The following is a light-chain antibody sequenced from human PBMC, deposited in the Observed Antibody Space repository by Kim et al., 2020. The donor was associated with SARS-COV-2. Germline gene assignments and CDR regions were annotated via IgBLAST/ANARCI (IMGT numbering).Light chain of an antibody. CDR2: SNN. Sequence: QSVLTQPPSTSGTPGQRVTISCSGSSSNIGVNTVNWYQHLPGTAPKFLIYSNNQRPSGVSDRFSGSKSGTSASLAISGLQSEDEADYYCATWDNTLNAYVFGPGTKVTVL. J-gene: IGLJ1*01. CDR3: ATWDNTLNAYV. V-gene: IGLV1-44*01. CDR1: SSNIGVNT.